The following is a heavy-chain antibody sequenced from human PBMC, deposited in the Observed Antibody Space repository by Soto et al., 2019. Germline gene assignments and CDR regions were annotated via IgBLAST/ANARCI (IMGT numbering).Heavy chain of an antibody. Sequence: KTSETLSLTCTVSGAYITDYYWTWIRQPPGKGLEWIGYIYYIGTTNYNSSLTSRVSISLDKSKNQFSLNLNSVTAADTAVYYCARFDLDCSPTSCHPPFWGQGTLVTVSS. CDR2: IYYIGTT. V-gene: IGHV4-59*01. J-gene: IGHJ4*02. D-gene: IGHD2-2*01. CDR1: GAYITDYY. CDR3: ARFDLDCSPTSCHPPF.